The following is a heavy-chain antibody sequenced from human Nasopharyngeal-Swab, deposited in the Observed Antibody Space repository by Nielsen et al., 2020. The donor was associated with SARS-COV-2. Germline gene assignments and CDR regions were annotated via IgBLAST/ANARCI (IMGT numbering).Heavy chain of an antibody. CDR1: GFPFSDYY. CDR3: AREFGYSGYDKRYYYYGMDV. CDR2: ISSSVSIR. Sequence: GGSLRLSCAASGFPFSDYYMSWIRQAPGKGLEWVSYISSSVSIRYYADSVKGRFTISRDNAKNSLYLQMNSLRAEDTAVYYCAREFGYSGYDKRYYYYGMDVWGQGTTVTVSS. D-gene: IGHD5-12*01. V-gene: IGHV3-11*04. J-gene: IGHJ6*02.